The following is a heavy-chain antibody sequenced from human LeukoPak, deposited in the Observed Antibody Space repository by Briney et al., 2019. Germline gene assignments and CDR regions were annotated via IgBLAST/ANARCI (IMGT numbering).Heavy chain of an antibody. Sequence: SETLSLTCNVSGGSISSGDKYWSWIRQPPGKGLEWIGYIYYSGSTYYNPSLKSRLTISVDTSENQFSLHLTSVTAADTAVYFCARVTRWVVLDFWGQGTLVTVSS. D-gene: IGHD6-19*01. CDR2: IYYSGST. CDR3: ARVTRWVVLDF. CDR1: GGSISSGDKY. V-gene: IGHV4-30-4*01. J-gene: IGHJ4*02.